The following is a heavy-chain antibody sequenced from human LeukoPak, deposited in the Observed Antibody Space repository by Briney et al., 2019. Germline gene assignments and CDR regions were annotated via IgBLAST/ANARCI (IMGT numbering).Heavy chain of an antibody. CDR3: AKRPGGGNYHFDY. D-gene: IGHD1-7*01. Sequence: GGSLRLSCAASGFTFSGYAMTWVRQAPGQGLEWVSAISGSGDSTYYADSVKGRFTISRDNSKNTLYLQMNSLRAEDTAVYYCAKRPGGGNYHFDYWGQGTLVTVSS. J-gene: IGHJ4*02. V-gene: IGHV3-23*01. CDR2: ISGSGDST. CDR1: GFTFSGYA.